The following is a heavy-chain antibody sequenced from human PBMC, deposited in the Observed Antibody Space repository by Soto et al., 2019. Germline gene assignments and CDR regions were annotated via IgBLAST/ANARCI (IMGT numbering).Heavy chain of an antibody. J-gene: IGHJ6*02. V-gene: IGHV3-7*03. CDR2: IKQDGSEK. CDR3: ARCYGGGGYSSSHNPDYYYYGMDV. Sequence: EVQLVESGGGLVQPGGSLRLSCAASGFTFSSYWMSWVRQAPGKGLEWVANIKQDGSEKYYVDSVKGRFTISRDNAKNSLYLQMNSLRAEDTAVYYCARCYGGGGYSSSHNPDYYYYGMDVWGQGTTVTVSS. D-gene: IGHD6-6*01. CDR1: GFTFSSYW.